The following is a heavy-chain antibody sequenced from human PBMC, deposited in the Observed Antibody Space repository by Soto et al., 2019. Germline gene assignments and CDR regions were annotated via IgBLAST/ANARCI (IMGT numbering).Heavy chain of an antibody. V-gene: IGHV4-30-4*01. J-gene: IGHJ5*02. CDR1: GGSISSGDYY. CDR3: ARDDRSDHWFDP. Sequence: ASETLSLTCTVSGGSISSGDYYWSWIRQPPGKGLEWIGYIYYSGSTYYNPSLKSRVTISVDTSKNQFSLKLSSVTAADTAVYYCARDDRSDHWFDPWGQGTLVTVSS. CDR2: IYYSGST.